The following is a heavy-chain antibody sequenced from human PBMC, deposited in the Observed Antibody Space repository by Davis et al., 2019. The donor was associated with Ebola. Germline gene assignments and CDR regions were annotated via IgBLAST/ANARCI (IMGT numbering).Heavy chain of an antibody. Sequence: SETLSLTCPVSGVSIASHYWRWIRQPPGKELEWFGHNFHSGPSNYNPSLQSRVALSVDPSKNQFSLKLTSVTAADTAVYYCARRYLRGWYFDLWGRGTLVTVSS. J-gene: IGHJ2*01. CDR1: GVSIASHY. CDR2: NFHSGPS. D-gene: IGHD1-14*01. V-gene: IGHV4-59*11. CDR3: ARRYLRGWYFDL.